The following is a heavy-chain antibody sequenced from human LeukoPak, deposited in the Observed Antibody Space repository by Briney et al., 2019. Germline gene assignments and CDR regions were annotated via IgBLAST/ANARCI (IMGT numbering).Heavy chain of an antibody. J-gene: IGHJ6*03. D-gene: IGHD2-2*01. Sequence: GGSLRLSCAASGFTFSSYSMNWVRQAPGKGLEWVSSISSSSSYIYYADSVKGRFTISRDNAQNSLYLQMNSLRAEDTAVYYCARAPPPPLVVPAAMAGYYYYYMDVWGKGTTVTVSS. V-gene: IGHV3-21*01. CDR1: GFTFSSYS. CDR2: ISSSSSYI. CDR3: ARAPPPPLVVPAAMAGYYYYYMDV.